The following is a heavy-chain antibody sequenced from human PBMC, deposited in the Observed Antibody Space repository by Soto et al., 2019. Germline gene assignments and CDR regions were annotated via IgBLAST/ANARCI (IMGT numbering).Heavy chain of an antibody. CDR2: ISGSGGST. D-gene: IGHD6-13*01. J-gene: IGHJ4*02. Sequence: PGGSLRLSCAASGFTFSSYAMSWVRQAPGKGLEWVSAISGSGGSTYYADPVKGRFTISRDNSKNTLYLQMNSLRAEDTAVYYCAKDRIWRSSSWYFHYWRQETLVTVSS. CDR1: GFTFSSYA. V-gene: IGHV3-23*01. CDR3: AKDRIWRSSSWYFHY.